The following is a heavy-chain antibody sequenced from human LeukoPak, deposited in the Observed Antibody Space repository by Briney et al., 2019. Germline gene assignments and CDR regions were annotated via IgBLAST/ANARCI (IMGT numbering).Heavy chain of an antibody. J-gene: IGHJ4*02. CDR2: IIPILGIA. CDR3: ATLEVVTRGGDY. D-gene: IGHD3-22*01. V-gene: IGHV1-69*04. CDR1: GGTFSSYA. Sequence: ASAKVSCKASGGTFSSYAISWVRQAPGQGLEWMGRIIPILGIANYAQKFQGRVTITADKSTSTAYMELSSLRSEDTAVYYCATLEVVTRGGDYWGQGTLVTVSS.